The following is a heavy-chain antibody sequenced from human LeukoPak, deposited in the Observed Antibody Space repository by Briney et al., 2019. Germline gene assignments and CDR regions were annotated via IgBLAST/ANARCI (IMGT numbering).Heavy chain of an antibody. D-gene: IGHD2-2*02. V-gene: IGHV1-2*02. CDR1: GYTFTGYY. CDR3: AIEYTYGPRGFEY. CDR2: INPNSGGT. Sequence: ASVKVSCKASGYTFTGYYMHWVRQAPGQGLEWMGWINPNSGGTNYAQKLQGRVTMTTDTSTSTAYMELRSLRSDDTAVYYCAIEYTYGPRGFEYWGQGTLVTVSS. J-gene: IGHJ4*02.